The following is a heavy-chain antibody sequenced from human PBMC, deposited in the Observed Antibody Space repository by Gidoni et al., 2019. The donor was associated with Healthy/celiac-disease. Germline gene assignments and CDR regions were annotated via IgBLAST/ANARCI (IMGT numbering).Heavy chain of an antibody. CDR1: GFTFSSYG. CDR2: ISYDGSNK. D-gene: IGHD6-13*01. CDR3: AKDELGYTAY. V-gene: IGHV3-30*18. Sequence: QVQLVESGGGVVQPGRSLRLSCAASGFTFSSYGMHWVRQAPGKGLEWVAVISYDGSNKYYADSVKGRFTISRDNSKNTLYLQMNSLRAEDTAVYYCAKDELGYTAYWGQGTLVTVSS. J-gene: IGHJ4*02.